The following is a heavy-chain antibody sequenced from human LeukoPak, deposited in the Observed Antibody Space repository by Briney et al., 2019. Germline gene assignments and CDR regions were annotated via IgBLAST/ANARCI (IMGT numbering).Heavy chain of an antibody. V-gene: IGHV1-69*13. CDR3: ASSAYCGGDCPFDY. CDR2: IIPIFGTA. D-gene: IGHD2-21*02. Sequence: ASVKVSCKASGGTFSSYAISWVRQAPGQGLEWMGGIIPIFGTANYAQKFQGRVTITADESTSTAYMELSSLRSEDTAVYYCASSAYCGGDCPFDYWGQGTLVTVSS. CDR1: GGTFSSYA. J-gene: IGHJ4*02.